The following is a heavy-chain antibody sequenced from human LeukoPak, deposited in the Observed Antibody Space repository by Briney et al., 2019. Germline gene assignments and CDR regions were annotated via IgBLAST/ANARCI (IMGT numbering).Heavy chain of an antibody. CDR3: ARGAYSGTGSYYDY. Sequence: ASVKVSCKASGYTFTSYNMHWVRQAPGQGLEWMGIINPSGDSPSYTEKFQGRVSMTKDTFTSTVYMELSSLRSEDTAVYYCARGAYSGTGSYYDYWGQGTLVTVSS. V-gene: IGHV1-46*01. J-gene: IGHJ4*02. CDR2: INPSGDSP. CDR1: GYTFTSYN. D-gene: IGHD3-10*01.